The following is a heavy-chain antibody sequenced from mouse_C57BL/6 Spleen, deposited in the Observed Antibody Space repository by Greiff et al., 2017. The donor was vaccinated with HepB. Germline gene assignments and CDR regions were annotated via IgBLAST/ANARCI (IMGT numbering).Heavy chain of an antibody. CDR3: ARGGYGSSYAMDY. CDR2: INPSNGGT. D-gene: IGHD1-1*01. J-gene: IGHJ4*01. Sequence: QVQLQQPGTELVKPGASVKLSCKASGYTFTSYWMHWVKQRPGQGLEWIGNINPSNGGTTYNEKFKSKATLTVDKSSSTAYMQLSSLTSEDSAVYYCARGGYGSSYAMDYWGQGTSVTVSS. CDR1: GYTFTSYW. V-gene: IGHV1-53*01.